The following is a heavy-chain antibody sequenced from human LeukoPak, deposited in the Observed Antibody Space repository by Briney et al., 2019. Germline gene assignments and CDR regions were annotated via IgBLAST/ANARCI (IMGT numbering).Heavy chain of an antibody. Sequence: PSQTPSLTCIVSGGSISSSNYYWGWIRQPPGKGLEWIGSIYHSGSTYYNPSLKSRVTISVDTSKNQFSLKLSSVTAADTAVYYCAVRPSSGLSVLAFDIWGQGTMVTVSS. CDR2: IYHSGST. V-gene: IGHV4-39*05. D-gene: IGHD6-19*01. CDR1: GGSISSSNYY. J-gene: IGHJ3*02. CDR3: AVRPSSGLSVLAFDI.